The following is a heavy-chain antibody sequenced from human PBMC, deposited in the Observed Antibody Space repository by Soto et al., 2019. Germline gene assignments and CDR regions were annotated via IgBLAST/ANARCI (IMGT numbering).Heavy chain of an antibody. V-gene: IGHV1-69*13. CDR3: EAEMTFGKLSVV. CDR2: IFPKFGTT. CDR1: GDTDTNYV. J-gene: IGHJ6*02. Sequence: ASVKVSFKASGDTDTNYVISWVRQAPGQGLEWMGGIFPKFGTTYSAQKLQDRLTITADESTSTVYMQLSSLRLDDTAVYYCEAEMTFGKLSVVWGQGTTVTVSS. D-gene: IGHD3-16*02.